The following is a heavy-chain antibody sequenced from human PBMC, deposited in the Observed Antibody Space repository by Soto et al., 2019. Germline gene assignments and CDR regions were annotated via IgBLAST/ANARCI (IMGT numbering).Heavy chain of an antibody. CDR3: ARERPYYRVATFNGFDF. CDR2: TFYRSKWYN. CDR1: GDSVSSNSAA. Sequence: SQTLSLTCVISGDSVSSNSAAWNWIRQSPSRGLEWLGRTFYRSKWYNDYAVSVRSRITINPDTSKNQFSLQLSSVTPEDTAVNYCARERPYYRVATFNGFDFRGPGAFVT. D-gene: IGHD4-4*01. V-gene: IGHV6-1*01. J-gene: IGHJ3*01.